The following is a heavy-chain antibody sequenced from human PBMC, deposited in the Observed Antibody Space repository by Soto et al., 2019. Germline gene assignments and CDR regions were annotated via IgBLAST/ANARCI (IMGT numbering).Heavy chain of an antibody. V-gene: IGHV1-8*01. J-gene: IGHJ6*03. Sequence: QVQLVQSGAEVKKPGASVKVSCKASGYTFTSYDINWVRQATGQGLEWMGWMNPNSGNTGYAQKFQGRVTMTRNTSISTAYMELSSLRSEDTAVYYCARGQGQSHHYDFWSGYYSPLYYYYYYMDVWGKGTTVTVSS. D-gene: IGHD3-3*01. CDR2: MNPNSGNT. CDR1: GYTFTSYD. CDR3: ARGQGQSHHYDFWSGYYSPLYYYYYYMDV.